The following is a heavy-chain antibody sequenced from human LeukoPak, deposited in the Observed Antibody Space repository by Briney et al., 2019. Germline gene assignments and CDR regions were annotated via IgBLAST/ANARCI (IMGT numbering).Heavy chain of an antibody. CDR3: ARSEALYGILTGYRFDY. CDR1: GFTFSSYA. J-gene: IGHJ4*02. CDR2: ISHDGSNK. V-gene: IGHV3-30*04. Sequence: GGSLRLSCAASGFTFSSYAMHWVRQAPGKGLEWVGVISHDGSNKYYADSVKGRFTISRDNSKNTLYVQMNSLRAEDTAVYYCARSEALYGILTGYRFDYWGQGTLVTVSS. D-gene: IGHD3-9*01.